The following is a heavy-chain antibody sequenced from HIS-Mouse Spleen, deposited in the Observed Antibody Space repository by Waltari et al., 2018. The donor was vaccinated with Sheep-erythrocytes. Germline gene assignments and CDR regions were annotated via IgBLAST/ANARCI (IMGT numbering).Heavy chain of an antibody. V-gene: IGHV1-8*01. CDR1: GYTFTSYD. Sequence: QVQLVQSGAEVKKPGASVKVSCKASGYTFTSYDINCVRKATGQGLEWMGWMNPNSGNTGYAKKFQGRVTMTRNTSISTAYMELSSLRSEDTAVYYCARGHYSGYDFDYWGQGTLVTVSS. J-gene: IGHJ4*02. D-gene: IGHD5-12*01. CDR3: ARGHYSGYDFDY. CDR2: MNPNSGNT.